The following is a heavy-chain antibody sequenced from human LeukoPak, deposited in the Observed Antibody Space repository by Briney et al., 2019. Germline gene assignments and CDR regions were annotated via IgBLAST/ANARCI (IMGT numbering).Heavy chain of an antibody. J-gene: IGHJ4*02. V-gene: IGHV4-34*01. CDR2: INHSGST. CDR1: GGSFSGYY. Sequence: SETLSLXCAVYGGSFSGYYWSWIRQPPGKGLEWIGEINHSGSTNYNPSLKSRVTISVDTSKNQFSLKLSSVTAADTAVYYCARCIAVAGFDYWGQGTLVTVSS. CDR3: ARCIAVAGFDY. D-gene: IGHD6-19*01.